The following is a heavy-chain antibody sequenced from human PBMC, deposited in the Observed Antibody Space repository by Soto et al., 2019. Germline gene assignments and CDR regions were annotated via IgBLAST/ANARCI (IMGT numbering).Heavy chain of an antibody. CDR1: GFTFSSYG. CDR3: AKTIPSNADGYPLPTGGMDV. V-gene: IGHV3-30*18. D-gene: IGHD5-12*01. J-gene: IGHJ6*02. CDR2: ISYDVSNK. Sequence: QVQLVESGGGVVQPGRSLRLSCAASGFTFSSYGMHWVRQAPGKGLEWVAVISYDVSNKYYADSVKGRFTISRDNSKNTLYLQRNSLRAEDTAVYYCAKTIPSNADGYPLPTGGMDVWGQGTTVTVSS.